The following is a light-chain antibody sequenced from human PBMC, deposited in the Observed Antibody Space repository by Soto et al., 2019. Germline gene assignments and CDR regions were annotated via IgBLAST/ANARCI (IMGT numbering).Light chain of an antibody. CDR3: SSYSSCSTLYV. J-gene: IGLJ1*01. V-gene: IGLV2-14*01. CDR2: EVD. CDR1: SSDVGGYDH. Sequence: QSVLTQPASVSGSPGQSITISCRGTSSDVGGYDHVSWYQQHPGKGPKLIIHEVDNRPSGDSLRFSCSKSGDTASLTISVFHPDDEADYYGSSYSSCSTLYVFGTRTNVTVL.